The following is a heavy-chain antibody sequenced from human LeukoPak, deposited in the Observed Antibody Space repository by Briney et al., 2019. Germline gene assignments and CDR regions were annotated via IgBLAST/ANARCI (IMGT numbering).Heavy chain of an antibody. J-gene: IGHJ5*02. CDR2: INHSGST. V-gene: IGHV4-34*01. CDR3: ARGSDYYGSGSYPPTNNNWFDP. CDR1: GGSFSGYY. Sequence: SETLSLTCAVYGGSFSGYYWSWIRQPPGKALEWIGEINHSGSTNYNPSLKSRVTISVDTSKNQFSLKLSSVTAADTAVYYCARGSDYYGSGSYPPTNNNWFDPWGQGTLVTVSS. D-gene: IGHD3-10*01.